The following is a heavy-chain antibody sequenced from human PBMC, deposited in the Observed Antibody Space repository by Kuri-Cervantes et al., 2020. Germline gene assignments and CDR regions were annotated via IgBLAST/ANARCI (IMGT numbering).Heavy chain of an antibody. V-gene: IGHV3-11*04. CDR2: ISSSGSTI. CDR3: ARDRDYGDYHYYYGMDV. Sequence: GESLKISCAASGFTFSDYYMSWIRQAPGKGLEWVSYISSSGSTIYYADSVKGRFTISRDNAKNSLYLQMNSLRAEDTAVYYCARDRDYGDYHYYYGMDVWGQGTTVTVSS. J-gene: IGHJ6*02. D-gene: IGHD4-17*01. CDR1: GFTFSDYY.